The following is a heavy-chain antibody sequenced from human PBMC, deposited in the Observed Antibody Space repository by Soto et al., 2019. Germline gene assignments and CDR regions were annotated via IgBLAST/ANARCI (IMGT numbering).Heavy chain of an antibody. V-gene: IGHV3-33*01. D-gene: IGHD6-13*01. CDR1: GFTFSSYG. J-gene: IGHJ4*02. Sequence: QVQLVESGGGVVQPGRSLRLSCAASGFTFSSYGMHCVRQAPGKGLGWGAVIWYDGRNKYYADSVKGRCTISRDNSKKTLYLQMNSLRAEDTAVYYCSRDELYSSSWSDYWGQGTLVTVSS. CDR2: IWYDGRNK. CDR3: SRDELYSSSWSDY.